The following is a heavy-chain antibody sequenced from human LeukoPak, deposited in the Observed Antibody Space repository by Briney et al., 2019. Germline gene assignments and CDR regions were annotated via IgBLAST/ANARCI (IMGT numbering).Heavy chain of an antibody. CDR2: IYPGDSDT. Sequence: GESLKISCKGSGYSFTSYWIGWVRQMPGKGLEWMGIIYPGDSDTRYSPSFQGQVTISADKSISTAYLQWSSLKASDTAMYYCARQMDFDFWSGYYNYWGQGTLVTVSS. D-gene: IGHD3-3*01. V-gene: IGHV5-51*01. CDR1: GYSFTSYW. J-gene: IGHJ4*02. CDR3: ARQMDFDFWSGYYNY.